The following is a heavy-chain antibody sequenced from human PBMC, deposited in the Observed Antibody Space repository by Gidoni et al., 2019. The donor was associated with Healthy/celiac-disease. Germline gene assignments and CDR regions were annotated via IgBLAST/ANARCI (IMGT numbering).Heavy chain of an antibody. CDR3: ARDPNDYNRPASMWEDY. CDR1: GGTLSSYA. CDR2: IIPIHGIA. Sequence: QVQLVQSGAEVKKPGSSVKVSCKASGGTLSSYAFSWVRQAPGQGLEWMGRIIPIHGIANYAQKFQGRVTITADKSTSTAYMELSSLRSEDTAVYYCARDPNDYNRPASMWEDYWGQGTLVTVSS. J-gene: IGHJ4*02. V-gene: IGHV1-69*04. D-gene: IGHD4-4*01.